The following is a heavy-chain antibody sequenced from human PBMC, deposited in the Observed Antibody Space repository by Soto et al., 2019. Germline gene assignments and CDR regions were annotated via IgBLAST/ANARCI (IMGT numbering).Heavy chain of an antibody. CDR2: IFDSGNA. Sequence: QVQLQESGPGLVKPSEPLSLTCTVSGGSINSYCWSWIRQPPGKGLEWIAYIFDSGNANYNLSLKSRVTTSVDTSKNQFSLKLTSVTAADTAVYYCARHRRTTVAKFFFDNWGQGAVVTVSS. V-gene: IGHV4-59*08. J-gene: IGHJ4*02. D-gene: IGHD4-4*01. CDR3: ARHRRTTVAKFFFDN. CDR1: GGSINSYC.